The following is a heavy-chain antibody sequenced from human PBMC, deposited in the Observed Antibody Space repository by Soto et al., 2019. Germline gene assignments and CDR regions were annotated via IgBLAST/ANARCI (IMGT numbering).Heavy chain of an antibody. J-gene: IGHJ6*02. CDR2: IWFDGSKK. CDR1: GFTFRSYG. CDR3: AKDRGTVPFYGMDV. Sequence: GGSLRLSCAASGFTFRSYGIHWVRQAPGKGLEWVALIWFDGSKKYYVDSVKGRFTISRDKSKNTLYLQMNSLRDDDTAVYYCAKDRGTVPFYGMDVWGQGTTVTVSS. D-gene: IGHD1-1*01. V-gene: IGHV3-33*03.